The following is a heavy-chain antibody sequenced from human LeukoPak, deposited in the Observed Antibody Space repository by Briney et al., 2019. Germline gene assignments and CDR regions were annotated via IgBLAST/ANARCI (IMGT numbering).Heavy chain of an antibody. CDR1: GFTFDDYA. D-gene: IGHD5-12*01. J-gene: IGHJ6*02. CDR2: ISWNSGSI. CDR3: AKDIVATIGYYGMDV. Sequence: GGSLRLSCAASGFTFDDYAMHWVRQAPGKGLEWVSGISWNSGSIGYADSVKGRFTISRDKAKNSLYLQMNSLRAEDTALYYCAKDIVATIGYYGMDVWGQGTTVTVSS. V-gene: IGHV3-9*01.